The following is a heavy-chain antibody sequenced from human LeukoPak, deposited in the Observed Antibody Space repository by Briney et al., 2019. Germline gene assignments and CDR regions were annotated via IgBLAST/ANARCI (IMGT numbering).Heavy chain of an antibody. CDR1: GFTFSSYW. CDR2: INSDGSST. Sequence: GGSLRLSCAASGFTFSSYWMYWVRQAPGKGLVWVSRINSDGSSTSYADSVKGRCSISRDNAKNTLYLQMNSLRAEDTAVYYCARSPVEVNGFDIWGQGTMVTVPS. D-gene: IGHD2-2*01. V-gene: IGHV3-74*01. CDR3: ARSPVEVNGFDI. J-gene: IGHJ3*02.